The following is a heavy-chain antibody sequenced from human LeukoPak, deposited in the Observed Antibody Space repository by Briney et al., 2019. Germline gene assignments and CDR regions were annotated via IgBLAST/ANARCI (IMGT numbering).Heavy chain of an antibody. Sequence: GGSLRLSCAGSGFTFSSSAMSWVRQAPGKGLEWVSAISNNGGYTYYADSVQGRFTISRDNSKSTLCLQMNSLRAEDTAVYYCAKQLGYCSDGSCYFPYWGQGTLVTVSS. D-gene: IGHD2-15*01. V-gene: IGHV3-23*01. CDR1: GFTFSSSA. J-gene: IGHJ4*02. CDR2: ISNNGGYT. CDR3: AKQLGYCSDGSCYFPY.